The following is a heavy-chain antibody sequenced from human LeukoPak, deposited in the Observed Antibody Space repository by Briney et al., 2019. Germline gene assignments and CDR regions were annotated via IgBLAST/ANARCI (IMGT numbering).Heavy chain of an antibody. D-gene: IGHD1-14*01. Sequence: SETLSLTCTVSSGSISGHYWSWIRQSPGRGLEWIGNIYTSGITKYNPSLNNRVTISIDTSKNRFSLKVTSMTAADTAIYYCARQAQDGTDNYFDPWGRGILVTVYS. CDR1: SGSISGHY. V-gene: IGHV4-4*09. J-gene: IGHJ5*02. CDR2: IYTSGIT. CDR3: ARQAQDGTDNYFDP.